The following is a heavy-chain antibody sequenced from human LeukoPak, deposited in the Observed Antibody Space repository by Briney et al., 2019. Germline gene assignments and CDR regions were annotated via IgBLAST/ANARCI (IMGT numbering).Heavy chain of an antibody. D-gene: IGHD3-22*01. J-gene: IGHJ4*02. CDR2: MNPNSGNT. CDR1: GYTFTSYD. CDR3: ARGRRDDSSGYYILDDY. Sequence: ASVKVSCKASGYTFTSYDINWVRQATGQGLEWMGWMNPNSGNTGYAQKFQGRVTMTRNTSISTAYMELSSLRFEDTAVYYCARGRRDDSSGYYILDDYWGQGTLVTVSS. V-gene: IGHV1-8*01.